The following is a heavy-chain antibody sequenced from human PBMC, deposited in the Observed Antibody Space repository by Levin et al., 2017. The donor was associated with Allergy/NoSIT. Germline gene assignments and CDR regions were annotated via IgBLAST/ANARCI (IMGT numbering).Heavy chain of an antibody. CDR3: ARGKGAPRPTYYPYDYMDV. D-gene: IGHD3-16*01. CDR1: GGSFSGYY. Sequence: SETLSLTCAVYGGSFSGYYWSWIRQPPGKGLEWIGEINHSGSTNYNPSLKSRVTISVDTSKNQFSLKLSSVTAADTAVYYCARGKGAPRPTYYPYDYMDVWGKGTPVTVSS. CDR2: INHSGST. J-gene: IGHJ6*03. V-gene: IGHV4-34*01.